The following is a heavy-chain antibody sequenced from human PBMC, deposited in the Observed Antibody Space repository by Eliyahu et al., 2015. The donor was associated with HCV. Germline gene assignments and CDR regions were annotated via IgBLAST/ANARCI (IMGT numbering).Heavy chain of an antibody. CDR3: AKDSYSSSWFDNHYGMDV. D-gene: IGHD6-13*01. V-gene: IGHV3-30*18. CDR2: ISFDGSNK. Sequence: QVQLVESGXGVVQPGRXLXLSCAASGXTXPGHXMQWVRQAPGKGLEWVAVISFDGSNKYYAXSVRGRFTISRDNSKNTLYLQMNSLRPEDTAVFYCAKDSYSSSWFDNHYGMDVWGQGTTVTVSS. J-gene: IGHJ6*02. CDR1: GXTXPGHX.